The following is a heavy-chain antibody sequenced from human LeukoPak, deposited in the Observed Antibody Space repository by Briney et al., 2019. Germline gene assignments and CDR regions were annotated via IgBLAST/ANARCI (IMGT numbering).Heavy chain of an antibody. CDR2: ISYDGSNK. CDR1: GFTFSSYA. V-gene: IGHV3-30*04. Sequence: SGGSLRLSCAASGFTFSSYAMHWVRQAPGKGLEWVAVISYDGSNKYYADSVKGRFTISRDNSKNTLYLQMNSLRAEDTAVYYCGRGGVAAAGEYGMDVWGQGTTVTVSS. CDR3: GRGGVAAAGEYGMDV. J-gene: IGHJ6*02. D-gene: IGHD6-13*01.